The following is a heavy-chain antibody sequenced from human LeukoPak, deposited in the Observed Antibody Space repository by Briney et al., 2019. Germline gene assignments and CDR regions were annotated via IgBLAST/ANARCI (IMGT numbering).Heavy chain of an antibody. J-gene: IGHJ4*02. Sequence: GGSLRLSCEASGFTFSSYEMNWVRQAPGKGLEWVSYISSSGSTIYYADSVKGRFTISRDNAKNSLYLQMNSLRAEDTAVYYCARVASRTYGDYFDYWGQGTLVTVSS. CDR1: GFTFSSYE. D-gene: IGHD4-17*01. CDR3: ARVASRTYGDYFDY. CDR2: ISSSGSTI. V-gene: IGHV3-48*03.